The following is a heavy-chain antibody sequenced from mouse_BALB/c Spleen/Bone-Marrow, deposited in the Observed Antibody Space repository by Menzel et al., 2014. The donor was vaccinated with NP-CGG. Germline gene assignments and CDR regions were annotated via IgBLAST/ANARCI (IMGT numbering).Heavy chain of an antibody. D-gene: IGHD4-1*01. CDR2: IDPANGNT. Sequence: VQLKESGAELVKPEASVKLSCTASGFNIKDTYMHWVKQRPEQGLEWIGRIDPANGNTKYDPKFQGKATMTADTSSNTAYLQLSSLTSEDTAVYYCARWEYYAMDYWGQGTSVTVSS. V-gene: IGHV14-3*02. CDR1: GFNIKDTY. J-gene: IGHJ4*01. CDR3: ARWEYYAMDY.